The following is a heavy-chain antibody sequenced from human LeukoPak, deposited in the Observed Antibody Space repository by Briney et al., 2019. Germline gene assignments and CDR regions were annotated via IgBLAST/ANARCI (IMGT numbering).Heavy chain of an antibody. J-gene: IGHJ4*02. CDR3: ARGVLLLYAIDY. D-gene: IGHD2-8*01. CDR2: IHTDGTNT. CDR1: GSTFSSHW. Sequence: GGSLRLSCAASGSTFSSHWMHWVRQAPGKGLVWVSRIHTDGTNTNYADSVKGRFTISRDNAKNTVYLQMNSLTAEDTAVYYCARGVLLLYAIDYWGQGTLVTVSS. V-gene: IGHV3-74*01.